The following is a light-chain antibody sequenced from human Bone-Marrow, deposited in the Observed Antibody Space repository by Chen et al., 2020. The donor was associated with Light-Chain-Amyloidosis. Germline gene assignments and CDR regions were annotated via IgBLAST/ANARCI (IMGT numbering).Light chain of an antibody. CDR2: DVS. CDR3: NSYTTSDTYV. CDR1: SGDVGAYNY. V-gene: IGLV2-14*03. Sequence: QSALTQPASVSGSPGQSITISCTGTSGDVGAYNYVSWYQQHPGKAPKLLIYDVSNRPSGVSNLFSGSKSGNTASLTISGLQAEDEADYYCNSYTTSDTYVFGPGTEVTVL. J-gene: IGLJ1*01.